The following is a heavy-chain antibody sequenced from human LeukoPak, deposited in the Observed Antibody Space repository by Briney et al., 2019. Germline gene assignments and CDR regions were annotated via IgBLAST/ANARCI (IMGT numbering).Heavy chain of an antibody. CDR3: ARDSAGNDY. J-gene: IGHJ4*02. D-gene: IGHD6-13*01. CDR2: IKQDGSEK. CDR1: GFTFRTYW. V-gene: IGHV3-7*01. Sequence: GGSLRLSCAASGFTFRTYWMSWVHQAPGKGLEWVANIKQDGSEKYYVDSVKGRFTISRDNAKNSLYLQMNSLRAEDTAMYYCARDSAGNDYWGQGTLVTVSS.